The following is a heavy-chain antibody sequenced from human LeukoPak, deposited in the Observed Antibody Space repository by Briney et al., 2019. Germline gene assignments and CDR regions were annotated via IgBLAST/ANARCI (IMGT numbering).Heavy chain of an antibody. CDR1: GFTFASYA. J-gene: IGHJ4*02. CDR3: AKSSPPPLRY. Sequence: GGSLRLSCAASGFTFASYAMSWVRQAPGKGRERVSAFSGSGGSTYYADSVKGRFTISRDNSKNTLYLQMNSLRAEDTAVYYCAKSSPPPLRYWGQGTLVTVSS. V-gene: IGHV3-23*01. CDR2: FSGSGGST.